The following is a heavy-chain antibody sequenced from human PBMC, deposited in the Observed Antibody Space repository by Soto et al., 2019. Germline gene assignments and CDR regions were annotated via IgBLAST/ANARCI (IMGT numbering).Heavy chain of an antibody. CDR3: ARETYYYDSSGYYYDY. J-gene: IGHJ4*02. V-gene: IGHV4-34*01. Sequence: SETLSLTCAVYGGSFSGYYWSWIRQPPGKGLEWIGEINHSGSTNYNPSLKSRVTISVDTSKNQSSLKLSSVTAADTAVYYCARETYYYDSSGYYYDYWGQGTLVTVSS. D-gene: IGHD3-22*01. CDR2: INHSGST. CDR1: GGSFSGYY.